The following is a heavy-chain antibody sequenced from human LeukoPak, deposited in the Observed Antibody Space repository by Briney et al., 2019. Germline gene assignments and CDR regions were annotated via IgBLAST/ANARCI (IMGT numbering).Heavy chain of an antibody. CDR2: INPNSGGT. V-gene: IGHV1-2*02. Sequence: GASVKVSCKASGYTFTGYYMHWVRQAPGQGLEWMGWINPNSGGTNYAQKFQGRVTMTRDTSISTAYMELSRLRSDDTAVYYCARGQGVYCSSTSCYSDGFNYWGQGTLVTVSS. CDR1: GYTFTGYY. CDR3: ARGQGVYCSSTSCYSDGFNY. D-gene: IGHD2-2*01. J-gene: IGHJ4*02.